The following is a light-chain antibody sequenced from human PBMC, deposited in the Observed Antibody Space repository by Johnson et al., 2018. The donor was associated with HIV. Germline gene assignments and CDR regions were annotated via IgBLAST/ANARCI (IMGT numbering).Light chain of an antibody. CDR3: GTWDSSLSYNYV. Sequence: SVLTQPPSVSAATGQKVTISCSGSSSTIGNNYVSWYQQVPGTAPKLLIYEKNKRPSGIPDRFSGSKSGTSATLGITGLQTGDEADYYCGTWDSSLSYNYVFGTGTKFTAL. V-gene: IGLV1-51*02. CDR1: SSTIGNNY. J-gene: IGLJ1*01. CDR2: EKN.